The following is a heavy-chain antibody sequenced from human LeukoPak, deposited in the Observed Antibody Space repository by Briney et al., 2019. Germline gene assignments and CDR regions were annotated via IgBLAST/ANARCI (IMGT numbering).Heavy chain of an antibody. CDR3: ARVTYDFWSSPTYYMDV. Sequence: PGGSLRLSCAASGFTFSSYSMNWVRQAPGKGLEWVSYISSSSSTIYYADSVKGRFTISRDNAKNSLYLQMYSLRAEDTAVYYCARVTYDFWSSPTYYMDVWGKGTTVTVSS. V-gene: IGHV3-48*01. CDR1: GFTFSSYS. D-gene: IGHD3-3*01. CDR2: ISSSSSTI. J-gene: IGHJ6*03.